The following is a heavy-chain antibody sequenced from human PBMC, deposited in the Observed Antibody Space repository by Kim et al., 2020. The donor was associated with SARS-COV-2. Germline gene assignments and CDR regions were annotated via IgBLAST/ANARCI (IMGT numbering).Heavy chain of an antibody. V-gene: IGHV3-64D*09. Sequence: GGSLRLSCSASGFTFSSYAMHWVRQAPGKGLEYVSAISSNGGSTYYADSVKGRFTISRDNSKNTLYLQMSSLRAEDTAVYYCVNRRRERVWIQAAGNAFDIWGQGTMVTVSS. CDR3: VNRRRERVWIQAAGNAFDI. CDR2: ISSNGGST. D-gene: IGHD5-18*01. CDR1: GFTFSSYA. J-gene: IGHJ3*02.